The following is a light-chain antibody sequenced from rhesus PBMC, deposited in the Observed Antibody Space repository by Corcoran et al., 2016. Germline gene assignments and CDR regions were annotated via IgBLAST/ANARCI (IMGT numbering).Light chain of an antibody. CDR2: YQS. V-gene: IGKV1-66*01. CDR3: KQYNSSPHS. J-gene: IGKJ2*01. Sequence: IQVTQPPSSLSASVGDRFTITCRATQVINIYLGCFKHKPGKPPNPLLYYQSSLETGVPPRFSGNGSGTDYTLTISNLQPEDIATYYCKQYNSSPHSFGQGTKVEIK. CDR1: QVINIY.